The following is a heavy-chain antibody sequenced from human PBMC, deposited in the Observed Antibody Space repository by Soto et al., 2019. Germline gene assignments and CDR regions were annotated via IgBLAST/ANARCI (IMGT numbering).Heavy chain of an antibody. CDR3: AKGIAVALGYYYYMDV. V-gene: IGHV3-30-3*01. Sequence: GGSLRLSCAASGFTFSSYAMHWVRQXPGKGLEWVAVISYDGSNKYYADSVKGRFTISRDNSKNTLYLQMNSLRAEDTAVYYCAKGIAVALGYYYYMDVWGKGTTVTVSS. D-gene: IGHD6-19*01. J-gene: IGHJ6*03. CDR2: ISYDGSNK. CDR1: GFTFSSYA.